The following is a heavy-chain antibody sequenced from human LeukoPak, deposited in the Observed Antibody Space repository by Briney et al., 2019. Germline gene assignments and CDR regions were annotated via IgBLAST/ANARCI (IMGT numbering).Heavy chain of an antibody. V-gene: IGHV4-39*07. CDR3: AREETSTVWD. CDR1: GGSVSNVNYH. J-gene: IGHJ4*02. D-gene: IGHD3-16*01. CDR2: IYYSGST. Sequence: PSETLSLTCTVSGGSVSNVNYHWGWIRQPPGKGLEWIASIYYSGSTFYKPSLRSRVLISIDTSKNQFSLRLNSVTAADTAVYYCAREETSTVWDWGQGALATVSS.